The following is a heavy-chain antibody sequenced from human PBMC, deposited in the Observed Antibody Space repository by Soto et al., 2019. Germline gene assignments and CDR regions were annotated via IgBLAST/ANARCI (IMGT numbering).Heavy chain of an antibody. Sequence: ESGGGVVQPGRSLRLSCAASGFTFSSYGMHWVRQAPGKGLEWVAVISYDGSNKYYADSVKGRFTISRDNSKNTLYLQMNSLRAEDTAVYYCAKPTVLDVAFDIWGQGTMVTVSS. CDR2: ISYDGSNK. J-gene: IGHJ3*02. CDR3: AKPTVLDVAFDI. V-gene: IGHV3-30*18. CDR1: GFTFSSYG.